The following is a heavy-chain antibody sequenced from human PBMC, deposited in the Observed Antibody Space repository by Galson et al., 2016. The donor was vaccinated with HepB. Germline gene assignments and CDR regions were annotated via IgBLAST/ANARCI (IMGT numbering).Heavy chain of an antibody. CDR2: VWFDGSNK. Sequence: SLRLSCAASGFTFRRHGMHWVRQAPGKGLEWMAAVWFDGSNKYYADSVKGRFIISRDNSENTLYLQMDSLRAEDTAVYYCARVGDLGGDYFDYWGRGTLVTVSS. CDR1: GFTFRRHG. CDR3: ARVGDLGGDYFDY. J-gene: IGHJ4*02. D-gene: IGHD2-21*01. V-gene: IGHV3-33*01.